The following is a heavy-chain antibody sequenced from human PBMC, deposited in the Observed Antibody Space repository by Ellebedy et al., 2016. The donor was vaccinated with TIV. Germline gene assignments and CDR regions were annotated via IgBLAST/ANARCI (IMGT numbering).Heavy chain of an antibody. Sequence: AASVKVSCKASGYTFTSYGISWVRQAPGQGLEWMGWISAYNGNTNYAQKLQGRVTMTRDTSTSTVYMELSSLRSEDTAVYYCARGRGVIRYFGYWGQGTLVTVSS. CDR1: GYTFTSYG. J-gene: IGHJ4*02. CDR2: ISAYNGNT. V-gene: IGHV1-18*01. D-gene: IGHD3-9*01. CDR3: ARGRGVIRYFGY.